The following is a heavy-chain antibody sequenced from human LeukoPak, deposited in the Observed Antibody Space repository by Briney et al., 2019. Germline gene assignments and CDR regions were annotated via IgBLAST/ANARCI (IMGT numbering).Heavy chain of an antibody. CDR3: ARERPPQLVYGWFDP. CDR1: GDSISSFH. CDR2: IYTSGST. V-gene: IGHV4-4*07. D-gene: IGHD6-13*01. Sequence: SETLSLTCTVSGDSISSFHWSWIRQPAGKGLEWIGRIYTSGSTNYNPSLKSRVTMSVDTSKNQFSLKLSSVTAADTAVYYCARERPPQLVYGWFDPWGQGTLVTVSS. J-gene: IGHJ5*02.